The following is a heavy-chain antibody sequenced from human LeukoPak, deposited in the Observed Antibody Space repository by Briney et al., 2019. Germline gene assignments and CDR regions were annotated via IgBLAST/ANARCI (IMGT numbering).Heavy chain of an antibody. CDR1: GFTFSSYW. D-gene: IGHD3-22*01. CDR3: ARDGGDSSGYWFDY. CDR2: IEQNGSEK. J-gene: IGHJ4*02. Sequence: RGALRLSCAASGFTFSSYWMSWVRQAPGQGLEWVAHIEQNGSEKYYVDSVKGRFTISRDNAKNSLYPQMNSLRAEDTAVYYCARDGGDSSGYWFDYWGQGTLVTVSS. V-gene: IGHV3-7*01.